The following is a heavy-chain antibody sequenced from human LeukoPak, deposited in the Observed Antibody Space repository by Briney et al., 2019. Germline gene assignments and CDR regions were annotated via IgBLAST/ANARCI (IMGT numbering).Heavy chain of an antibody. Sequence: SETLSLTCTVSGGSISSSSSYWGWIRQPPGKGLEWIVSIYYSGSTYYNPSLKSRVTISVDTSKNQFSLKLSSVTAADTAVYYCARQRHSGGSADWFAPGAREPWSPSPQ. J-gene: IGHJ5*02. V-gene: IGHV4-39*01. D-gene: IGHD3-10*01. CDR1: GGSISSSSSY. CDR2: IYYSGST. CDR3: ARQRHSGGSADWFAP.